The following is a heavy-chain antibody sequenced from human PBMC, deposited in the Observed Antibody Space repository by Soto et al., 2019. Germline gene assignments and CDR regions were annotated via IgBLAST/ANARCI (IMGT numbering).Heavy chain of an antibody. J-gene: IGHJ4*01. V-gene: IGHV4-34*01. D-gene: IGHD1-1*01. Sequence: SETLSLTCAVYGGSFSGYYWSWIRQPPGKGLEWFGEINRRGSNNYNPSLKSRLTVSIDTSKNQFSLRLSSVTAADTAVYYCARAARRNVVLIQFDIWGQGTQVTVSS. CDR1: GGSFSGYY. CDR2: INRRGSN. CDR3: ARAARRNVVLIQFDI.